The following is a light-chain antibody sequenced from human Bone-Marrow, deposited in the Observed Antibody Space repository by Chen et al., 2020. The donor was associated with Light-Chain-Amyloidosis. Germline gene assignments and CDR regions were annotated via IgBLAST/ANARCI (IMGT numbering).Light chain of an antibody. CDR1: DLPTKY. J-gene: IGLJ2*01. CDR3: QSADSSGTYEGI. CDR2: RDT. V-gene: IGLV3-25*03. Sequence: SYELTQPPSESVSPGQTARITCSGDDLPTKYAYWYQQKPGQAPVLVIHRDTERPSGISERFSGSRSGTTATLTSSGVQAENEADDHCQSADSSGTYEGIFGGGTKLTVL.